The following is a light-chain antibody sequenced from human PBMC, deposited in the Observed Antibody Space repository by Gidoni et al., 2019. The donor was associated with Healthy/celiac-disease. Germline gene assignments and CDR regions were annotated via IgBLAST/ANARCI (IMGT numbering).Light chain of an antibody. Sequence: QSVLTQPPSASGTPGQRVTISCSGSSSNIGINTVNWYQHLPGTAPKLLIYSNNQRPLGVPDRFSGSKSGTSATLAISGLQSEDEADYYCASWDDSLNGRVFGGGTKLTVL. CDR3: ASWDDSLNGRV. V-gene: IGLV1-44*01. J-gene: IGLJ2*01. CDR2: SNN. CDR1: SSNIGINT.